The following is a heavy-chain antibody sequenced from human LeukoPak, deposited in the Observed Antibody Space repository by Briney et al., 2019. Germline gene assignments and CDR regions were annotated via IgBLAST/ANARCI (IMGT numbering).Heavy chain of an antibody. D-gene: IGHD3-10*01. V-gene: IGHV1-18*01. CDR3: TRETYYGSGTYSN. CDR1: DNSFSNYG. J-gene: IGHJ4*02. Sequence: ASVKVSCKASDNSFSNYGISWVRQAPGQGLEWMGWISTYNGNTNYAQKFKNRVSMTTDTSTSTAYMELRSLRSDDTAVYYCTRETYYGSGTYSNWGQGTLVTVSS. CDR2: ISTYNGNT.